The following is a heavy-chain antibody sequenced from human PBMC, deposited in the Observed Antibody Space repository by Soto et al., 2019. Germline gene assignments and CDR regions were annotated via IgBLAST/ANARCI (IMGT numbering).Heavy chain of an antibody. J-gene: IGHJ5*02. CDR2: ISAYNGNT. V-gene: IGHV1-18*01. CDR3: ARDLRGVVTSSGWP. D-gene: IGHD6-19*01. CDR1: GYTFTTYG. Sequence: ASVKVSCKASGYTFTTYGISWVRQAPGQGLEWMGWISAYNGNTNYAQKLQDRVTMTTDTSTSTAYMELRSLRSDDTAMYYCARDLRGVVTSSGWPWGQGTLVTVSS.